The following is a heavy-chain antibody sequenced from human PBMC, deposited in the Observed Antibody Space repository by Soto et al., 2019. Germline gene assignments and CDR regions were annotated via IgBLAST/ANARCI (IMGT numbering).Heavy chain of an antibody. CDR3: AKHRNYYDSSGYPHINY. Sequence: EVQLLESGGGLVQPGGSLTLSCAASGFTFSSYAMSWVRQAPGKGLEWVSAISGSGGSTYYADSVKGRFTSSRDNSKNTLYLQMNSLRAEDTAVYYCAKHRNYYDSSGYPHINYWGQGTLGTVS. CDR1: GFTFSSYA. V-gene: IGHV3-23*01. D-gene: IGHD3-22*01. CDR2: ISGSGGST. J-gene: IGHJ4*02.